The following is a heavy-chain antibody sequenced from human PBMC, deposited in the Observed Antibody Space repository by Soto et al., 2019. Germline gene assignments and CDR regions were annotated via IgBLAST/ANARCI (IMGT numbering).Heavy chain of an antibody. CDR1: GGSISTSRYY. J-gene: IGHJ2*01. D-gene: IGHD3-10*01. CDR2: IFYSGTT. CDR3: ARQVGSGNWYFDL. V-gene: IGHV4-39*01. Sequence: QLQLQESGPGLVKPPETLSLTCTVSGGSISTSRYYWVWIRQPPGKGLEWIGSIFYSGTTYYNPSLKSRVTISVDTSKNQFSLELTSLTAADTSVFYCARQVGSGNWYFDLWGRGTLVTVSS.